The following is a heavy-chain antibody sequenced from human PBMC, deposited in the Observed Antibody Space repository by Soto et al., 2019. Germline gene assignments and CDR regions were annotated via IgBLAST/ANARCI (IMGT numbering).Heavy chain of an antibody. V-gene: IGHV3-74*01. J-gene: IGHJ4*02. Sequence: EVQLVESGGGLVQPGGSPRLSCAASGFIFSNYWMHWVRQVPGEGLMWVSRINNDGSSPVYADSVKGRFTISRDNAKNTVVLQVDSLRVEDTAVYYCVRSIEGYSYFDYWGQGSLVTVFS. CDR3: VRSIEGYSYFDY. D-gene: IGHD6-6*01. CDR1: GFIFSNYW. CDR2: INNDGSSP.